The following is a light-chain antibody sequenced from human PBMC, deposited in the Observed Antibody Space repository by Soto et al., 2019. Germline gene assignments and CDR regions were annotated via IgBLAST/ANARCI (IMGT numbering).Light chain of an antibody. V-gene: IGKV1-5*03. CDR2: KAS. Sequence: DIQMTQSPSTLSASVGDRVTITCRASQSISSWLAWYQQKPGKAPKLLIYKASSLESGVPSRFSCSGSGTEFTLNISSLQPDDFATYYCQQYNSYSTFGQGTKLEIK. CDR1: QSISSW. CDR3: QQYNSYST. J-gene: IGKJ2*01.